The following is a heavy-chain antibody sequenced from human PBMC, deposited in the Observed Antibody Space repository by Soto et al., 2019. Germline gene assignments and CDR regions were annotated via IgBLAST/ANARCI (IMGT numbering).Heavy chain of an antibody. CDR2: MNPNSGET. J-gene: IGHJ5*02. CDR1: GYTFSDYD. V-gene: IGHV1-8*02. CDR3: ARVAVAARPRWYNWFDP. Sequence: QEQLVQSGAEVKKPGASVKVSCKTSGYTFSDYDINWVRQATGQGLEWIGWMNPNSGETGYAQKFQDRVTMTRSVSLTTAYLELSSLRSEDTAVYYCARVAVAARPRWYNWFDPWGQGTLVTVSS. D-gene: IGHD2-15*01.